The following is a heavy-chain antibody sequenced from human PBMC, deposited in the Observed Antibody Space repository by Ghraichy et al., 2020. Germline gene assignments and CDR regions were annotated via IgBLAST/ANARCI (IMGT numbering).Heavy chain of an antibody. CDR1: GYTFTSYY. CDR3: ARERFFGYYYYGMDV. Sequence: ASVKVSCKASGYTFTSYYMHWVRQAPGQGLEWMGIINPSGGSTSYAQKLQGRVTMTRDTSTSTVYMELSSLRSEDTAVYYCARERFFGYYYYGMDVWGQGTTVTVSS. CDR2: INPSGGST. V-gene: IGHV1-46*01. D-gene: IGHD3-3*01. J-gene: IGHJ6*02.